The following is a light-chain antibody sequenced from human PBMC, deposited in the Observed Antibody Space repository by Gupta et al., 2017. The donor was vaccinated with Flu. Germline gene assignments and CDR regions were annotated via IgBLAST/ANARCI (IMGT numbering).Light chain of an antibody. CDR3: EQTDSTPRT. Sequence: PSPLSASVGDRVTITCRASQNILTYLNWYQQKPGKAPKLLIYAASSLQSGVPSGFSGNGSGTDFTLTISSLQPEDFATYYCEQTDSTPRTFGQGTKLEI. V-gene: IGKV1-39*01. J-gene: IGKJ2*01. CDR1: QNILTY. CDR2: AAS.